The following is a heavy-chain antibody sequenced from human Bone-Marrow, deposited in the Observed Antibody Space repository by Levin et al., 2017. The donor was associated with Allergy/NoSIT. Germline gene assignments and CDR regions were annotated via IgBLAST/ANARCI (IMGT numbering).Heavy chain of an antibody. CDR2: ISTSGGTI. CDR1: GFTFSSYE. V-gene: IGHV3-48*03. CDR3: ARDYGYCGGGTCYPFPFVY. J-gene: IGHJ4*02. Sequence: GGSLRLSCAASGFTFSSYEMNWVRQAPGKGLEWISYISTSGGTIYYADSVQGRFTISRDNSKNSLYLQMNSLAVEDTAIYYCARDYGYCGGGTCYPFPFVYWGQGTLVTVSS. D-gene: IGHD2-15*01.